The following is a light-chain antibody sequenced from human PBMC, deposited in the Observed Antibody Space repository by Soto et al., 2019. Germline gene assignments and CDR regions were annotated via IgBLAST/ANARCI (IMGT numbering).Light chain of an antibody. CDR1: SSNIGSNY. Sequence: QLVLTQPPSASGTPGQRVTISCSGSSSNIGSNYVYWYQRLPGTAPKLLIYRNNQRPSGVPDRFSGSKSGTSASLAISGLRSEDEADYYCAAWDDSLSAPYVFGTGTKLTVL. J-gene: IGLJ1*01. CDR2: RNN. CDR3: AAWDDSLSAPYV. V-gene: IGLV1-47*01.